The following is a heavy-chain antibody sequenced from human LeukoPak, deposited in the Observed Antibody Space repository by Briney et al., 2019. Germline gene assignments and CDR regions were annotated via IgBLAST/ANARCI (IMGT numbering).Heavy chain of an antibody. CDR2: INHSGST. Sequence: SETLSLTCAVYGVSFSGYYWSWIRQPPGKGLEWIGEINHSGSTNYNPSLKSRVTISVDTSKNQFSLKLSSVTAADTAVYYCARPYYDSSGFRHWGQGTLVTVSS. CDR3: ARPYYDSSGFRH. V-gene: IGHV4-34*01. CDR1: GVSFSGYY. D-gene: IGHD3-22*01. J-gene: IGHJ4*02.